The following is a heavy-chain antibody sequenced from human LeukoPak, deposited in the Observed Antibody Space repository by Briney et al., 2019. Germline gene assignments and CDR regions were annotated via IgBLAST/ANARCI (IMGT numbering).Heavy chain of an antibody. Sequence: GGSLRLSCAASGFTFSSYAMSWVRQAPGKGLEWVSAISGSGGSTYYADSVKGRFTISRDNSKNTLYLQMNSLRAEDTAVYYCAKDPRGGYYDSSGYYYFDHWGQGTLVTVSS. CDR2: ISGSGGST. D-gene: IGHD3-22*01. CDR3: AKDPRGGYYDSSGYYYFDH. V-gene: IGHV3-23*01. J-gene: IGHJ4*02. CDR1: GFTFSSYA.